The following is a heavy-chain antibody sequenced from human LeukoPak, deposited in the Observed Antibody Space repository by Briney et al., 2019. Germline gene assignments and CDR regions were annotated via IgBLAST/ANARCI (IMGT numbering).Heavy chain of an antibody. V-gene: IGHV1-3*01. D-gene: IGHD3-10*01. CDR3: AGRGGTSHYQYGAAFDI. Sequence: ASVKVSCKASGYTFTSYGISWVRQAPGQRLEWMGWINAGNGNTKYSQKFQGRVTITRDTSASTAYMELSSLRSEDTAVYYCAGRGGTSHYQYGAAFDIWGQGTMVTVSS. CDR2: INAGNGNT. J-gene: IGHJ3*02. CDR1: GYTFTSYG.